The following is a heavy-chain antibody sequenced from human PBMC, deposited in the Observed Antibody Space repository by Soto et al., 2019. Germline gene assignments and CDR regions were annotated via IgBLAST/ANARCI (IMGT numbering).Heavy chain of an antibody. J-gene: IGHJ4*02. CDR1: GFTFDNYA. V-gene: IGHV3-49*04. CDR2: IRNKTYGRTT. CDR3: ARAESPAVASCFDN. Sequence: HPGGSLRLSCSGSGFTFDNYAMNWVRQAPGKGLEWVGLIRNKTYGRTTEYAASVKGRFTISRDDYSGIAYLQMNSLKTEASAVYFCARAESPAVASCFDNWGQETLVTVSS. D-gene: IGHD2-15*01.